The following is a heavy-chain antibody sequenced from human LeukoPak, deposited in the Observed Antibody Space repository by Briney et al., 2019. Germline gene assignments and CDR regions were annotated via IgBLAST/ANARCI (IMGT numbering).Heavy chain of an antibody. CDR1: GYTFTSYG. CDR2: ISAYNGNT. V-gene: IGHV1-18*01. D-gene: IGHD3-22*01. J-gene: IGHJ4*02. CDR3: ARDVHYYDSSGYYYRGPSDF. Sequence: ASVKVSCKASGYTFTSYGISWVRQSPGQGLEWMGWISAYNGNTNYAQKLQGRVTMTTDTSTRTAYMELRSLMSDDTAVYYCARDVHYYDSSGYYYRGPSDFWGQGTLVTVSS.